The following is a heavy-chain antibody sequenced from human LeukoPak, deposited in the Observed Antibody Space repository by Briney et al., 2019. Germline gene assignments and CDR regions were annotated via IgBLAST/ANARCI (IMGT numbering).Heavy chain of an antibody. CDR3: AAWETKDSSGWSSQFDP. D-gene: IGHD6-19*01. CDR2: IYYSGST. J-gene: IGHJ5*02. CDR1: GGSISSYY. Sequence: PSETLSLTCTVSGGSISSYYWSWIRQPPGKGLEWIGYIYYSGSTNYNPSLKSRVTISVDTSKNQFSLKLSSVTAADTAVYYCAAWETKDSSGWSSQFDPWGQGTLVTVSS. V-gene: IGHV4-59*01.